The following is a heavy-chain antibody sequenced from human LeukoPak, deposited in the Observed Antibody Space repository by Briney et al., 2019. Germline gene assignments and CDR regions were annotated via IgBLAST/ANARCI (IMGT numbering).Heavy chain of an antibody. CDR3: ARAIGYCSGGSCYSALEYYYYMDV. Sequence: SVKVSCKASGYTFTSYDINWVRQATGQGLEWMGGIIPIFGTANYAQKFQGRATITADKSTSAAYMELSSLRSEDTAVYYCARAIGYCSGGSCYSALEYYYYMDVWGKGTTVTVPS. D-gene: IGHD2-15*01. V-gene: IGHV1-69*06. CDR2: IIPIFGTA. J-gene: IGHJ6*03. CDR1: GYTFTSYD.